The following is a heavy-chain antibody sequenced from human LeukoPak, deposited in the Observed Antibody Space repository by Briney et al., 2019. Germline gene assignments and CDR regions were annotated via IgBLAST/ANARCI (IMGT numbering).Heavy chain of an antibody. CDR1: GGSISSGGYS. V-gene: IGHV4-30-2*01. CDR2: IYHSGST. J-gene: IGHJ4*02. Sequence: SETLSLTCAVSGGSISSGGYSWSWIRQPPGKGLEWIVYIYHSGSTYYNPSLKSRVTISVDRSKNQFSLKLSSVTAADTAVYYCARADTAYGDYDYWGQRTLVTVSS. CDR3: ARADTAYGDYDY. D-gene: IGHD4-17*01.